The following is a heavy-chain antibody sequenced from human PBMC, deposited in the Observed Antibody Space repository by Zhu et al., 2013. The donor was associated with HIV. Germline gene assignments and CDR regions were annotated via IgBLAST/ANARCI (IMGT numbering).Heavy chain of an antibody. Sequence: QVQLVQSGAEVKKPGASVKVSCKASGYTFTSYYMHWVRQAPGQGLEWMGIINPSGGSTSYAQKFQGGVTMTRDTSTSTVYMELSSLRSEDTAVYYCARDRYYYDSSGYFFDYWGQGTLVTVSS. CDR2: INPSGGST. CDR3: ARDRYYYDSSGYFFDY. CDR1: GYTFTSYY. J-gene: IGHJ4*02. D-gene: IGHD3-22*01. V-gene: IGHV1-46*01.